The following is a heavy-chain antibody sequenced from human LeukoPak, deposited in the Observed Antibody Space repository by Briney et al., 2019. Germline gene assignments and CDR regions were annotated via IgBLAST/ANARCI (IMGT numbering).Heavy chain of an antibody. CDR1: GFTVSSSY. CDR2: IYIGGNT. V-gene: IGHV3-53*01. Sequence: RGSLRLSCAASGFTVSSSYMSWVRQAPGKGLEWVSVIYIGGNTYYAESVKGRFTISRDNSENTLYLQLNSLRAEDTAVYYCVRGDGYNFFDYWGQGTLVTVSS. J-gene: IGHJ4*02. D-gene: IGHD5-24*01. CDR3: VRGDGYNFFDY.